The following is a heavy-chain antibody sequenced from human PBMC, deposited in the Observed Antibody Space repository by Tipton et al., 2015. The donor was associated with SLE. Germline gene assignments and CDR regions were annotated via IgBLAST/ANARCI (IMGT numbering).Heavy chain of an antibody. CDR1: GFAFKDYY. Sequence: GSLRLSCAGYGFAFKDYYMSWIRQAPGKGLEWLSYISTSGSTTNYADSKKGRFTISRDNDKKSLYLQIDNLGADDTAVYYYARHGHYWFFDLWGRGTLVTVSS. J-gene: IGHJ2*01. CDR2: ISTSGSTT. V-gene: IGHV3-11*04. CDR3: ARHGHYWFFDL.